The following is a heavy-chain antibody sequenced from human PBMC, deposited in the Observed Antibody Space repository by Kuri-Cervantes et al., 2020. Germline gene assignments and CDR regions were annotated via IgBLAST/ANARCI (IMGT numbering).Heavy chain of an antibody. CDR3: ARIGEAGGVAFDI. V-gene: IGHV2-26*01. D-gene: IGHD3-10*01. CDR1: GFSLSTSGVG. J-gene: IGHJ3*02. Sequence: SGPTLVKPTQTLTLTCTFSGFSLSTSGVGVGWIRQPPGKALEWLAHIFSNDEKSYSTSLKSRLTISKDTSKSQVVLTMTNMDPVDTATYYCARIGEAGGVAFDIWGQGTMVTVSS. CDR2: IFSNDEK.